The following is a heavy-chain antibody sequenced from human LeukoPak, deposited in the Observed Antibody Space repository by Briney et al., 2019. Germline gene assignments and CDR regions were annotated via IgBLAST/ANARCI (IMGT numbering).Heavy chain of an antibody. D-gene: IGHD1-26*01. V-gene: IGHV3-9*01. Sequence: PGRSLRLSCAASGFMFGDYAMHWARQAPGKGLEWVAGIHYNSGHSGYADSVKGRFTISRDNSKNMVYLQVNSLRADDTAVYYCAKNRGAGSHFYYHMNVWGKGTTVTVSS. CDR2: IHYNSGHS. CDR1: GFMFGDYA. CDR3: AKNRGAGSHFYYHMNV. J-gene: IGHJ6*03.